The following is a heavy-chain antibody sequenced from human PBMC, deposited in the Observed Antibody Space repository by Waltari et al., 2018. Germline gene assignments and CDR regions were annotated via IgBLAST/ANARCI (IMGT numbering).Heavy chain of an antibody. CDR2: ISWNSDYI. Sequence: EVQLVESGGGLVQPGRSLRLSCAASGFPLHDYAMHWVRQAPGKGLEWVSGISWNSDYINYADSVKGRFTISRDKNFLYLQMNSLRAEDTAFYYCARDPLYGSYEFDCWGQGTLVTVSS. V-gene: IGHV3-9*01. J-gene: IGHJ4*02. CDR3: ARDPLYGSYEFDC. D-gene: IGHD1-26*01. CDR1: GFPLHDYA.